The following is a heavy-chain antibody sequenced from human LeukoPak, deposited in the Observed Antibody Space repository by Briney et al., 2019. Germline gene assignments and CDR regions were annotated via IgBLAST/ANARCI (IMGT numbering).Heavy chain of an antibody. V-gene: IGHV4-39*01. CDR3: ASRPAAEGNFDY. Sequence: SEALSLTCTVSGGSISSSSYYWGWIRQPPGKGLEWIGCIYYSGSTYYNPSLNSRVTISVDTSKNQFSLKLNPVTAADTAVYYCASRPAAEGNFDYWGQGTLVTVSS. J-gene: IGHJ4*02. CDR2: IYYSGST. CDR1: GGSISSSSYY. D-gene: IGHD2-2*01.